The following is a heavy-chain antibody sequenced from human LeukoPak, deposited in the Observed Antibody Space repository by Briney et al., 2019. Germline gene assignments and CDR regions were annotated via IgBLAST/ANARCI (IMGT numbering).Heavy chain of an antibody. CDR1: GFTFSAYS. CDR2: ISSTSSYI. J-gene: IGHJ4*02. D-gene: IGHD6-19*01. Sequence: GGSLRLSCAASGFTFSAYSMNWVRQAPGKGLEWVSFISSTSSYIYYADLVKGRFTISRDNAKNSLYLQMNSLRAEDTAVYYCAKDSGSGWTFDYWGQGTLVTVSS. V-gene: IGHV3-21*01. CDR3: AKDSGSGWTFDY.